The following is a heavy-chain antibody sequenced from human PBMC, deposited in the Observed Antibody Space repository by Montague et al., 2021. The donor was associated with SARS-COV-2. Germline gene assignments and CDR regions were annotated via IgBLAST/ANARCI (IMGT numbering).Heavy chain of an antibody. V-gene: IGHV2-5*01. CDR3: AHSLLFFSPGGFDS. D-gene: IGHD2/OR15-2a*01. J-gene: IGHJ4*02. Sequence: PALVKPTQTLTLTCTFSGFSLISDGVCVGWIRQPPGKALEWLALIFWNDDKRYNSSLKNRLTVTKDTSKNQVVLTMTNMDPLDTGTYYCAHSLLFFSPGGFDSWGQGTLVTVAS. CDR2: IFWNDDK. CDR1: GFSLISDGVC.